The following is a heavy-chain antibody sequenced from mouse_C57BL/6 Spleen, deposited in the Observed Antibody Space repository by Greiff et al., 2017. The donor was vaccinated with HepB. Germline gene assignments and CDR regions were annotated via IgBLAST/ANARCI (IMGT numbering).Heavy chain of an antibody. J-gene: IGHJ1*03. V-gene: IGHV1-63*01. CDR1: GYTFTNYW. CDR2: IYPGGGYT. D-gene: IGHD2-1*01. Sequence: QVQLQQSGAELVRPGTSVKMSCKASGYTFTNYWIGWAKQRPGHGLEWIGDIYPGGGYTNYNEKFKGKATLTADKSSSTAYMQFSSLTSEDSAIYYCARERDYGNYVGYFDVWGTGTTVTVSS. CDR3: ARERDYGNYVGYFDV.